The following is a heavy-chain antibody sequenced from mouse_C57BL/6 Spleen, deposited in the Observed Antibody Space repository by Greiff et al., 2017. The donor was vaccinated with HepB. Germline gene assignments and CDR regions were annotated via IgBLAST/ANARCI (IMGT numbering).Heavy chain of an antibody. Sequence: VQLQQSGAELVKPGASVKLSCTASGFNIKDYYMHWVKQRTEQGLEWIGRIDPEDGETKYAPKFQGKATITADTSSNTAYLQLSSLTSEDTAVYYCATRRGTTVPRLPELAYWGQGTLVTVSA. V-gene: IGHV14-2*01. D-gene: IGHD1-1*01. CDR1: GFNIKDYY. CDR2: IDPEDGET. J-gene: IGHJ3*01. CDR3: ATRRGTTVPRLPELAY.